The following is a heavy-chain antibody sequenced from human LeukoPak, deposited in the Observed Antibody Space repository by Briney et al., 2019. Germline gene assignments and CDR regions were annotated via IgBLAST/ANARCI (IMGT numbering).Heavy chain of an antibody. Sequence: GGSLRLSCAASGFTFSSYAMSWVRQAPGKGLEWVSAISGSGGSTYYADSVKGRFTISRDNAKNSLYLQMNSLRAEDTAVYYCARAPHYSNYGPYYYGMDVWGQGTTVTVSS. CDR3: ARAPHYSNYGPYYYGMDV. J-gene: IGHJ6*02. D-gene: IGHD4-11*01. CDR1: GFTFSSYA. CDR2: ISGSGGST. V-gene: IGHV3-23*01.